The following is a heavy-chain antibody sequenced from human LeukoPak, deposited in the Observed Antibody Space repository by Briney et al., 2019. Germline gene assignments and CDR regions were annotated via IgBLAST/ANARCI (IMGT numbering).Heavy chain of an antibody. CDR3: VRGYCSTARCSNFDY. Sequence: GESLQISCKASGYQFNKFWIGWVRQMSGKGLEWMGLIYPDDSETRYSPSFQGQAAISADTSTSSAYLQWRSLKASDTAVYFCVRGYCSTARCSNFDYWGPGTLVTVSS. D-gene: IGHD2-2*01. J-gene: IGHJ4*02. CDR2: IYPDDSET. CDR1: GYQFNKFW. V-gene: IGHV5-51*01.